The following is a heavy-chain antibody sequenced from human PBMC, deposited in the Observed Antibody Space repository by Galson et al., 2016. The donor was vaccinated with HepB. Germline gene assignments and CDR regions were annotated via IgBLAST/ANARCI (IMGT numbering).Heavy chain of an antibody. CDR1: GFSLRTSGMS. Sequence: PALVTPTQTLTLTCTFSGFSLRTSGMSVSWIRQPPGKTLEWLALIDWDDDKFHSTSLKTRLTISKDTSKNQVVLTMTNMDPVDTATYYCARTPLQYYYGSGSYYFDYWGQGTLVTVSS. D-gene: IGHD3-10*01. CDR2: IDWDDDK. V-gene: IGHV2-70*01. CDR3: ARTPLQYYYGSGSYYFDY. J-gene: IGHJ4*02.